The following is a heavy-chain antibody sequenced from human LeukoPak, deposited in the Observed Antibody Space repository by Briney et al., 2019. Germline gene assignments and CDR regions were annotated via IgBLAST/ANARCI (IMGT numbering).Heavy chain of an antibody. CDR2: IYPGDSDT. CDR3: ARVGSGSYPTTYYYYYGMDV. CDR1: GYSFTSYW. V-gene: IGHV5-51*01. J-gene: IGHJ6*02. D-gene: IGHD3-10*01. Sequence: GESLKISCKGSGYSFTSYWIGWVRQTPGKGLEWMGIIYPGDSDTRYSPSFQGQVTISADKSISTAYLQWSSLKASDTAMYYCARVGSGSYPTTYYYYYGMDVWGQGTTVTVSS.